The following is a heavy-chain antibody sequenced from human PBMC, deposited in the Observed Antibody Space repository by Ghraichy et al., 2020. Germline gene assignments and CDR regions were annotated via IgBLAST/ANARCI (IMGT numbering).Heavy chain of an antibody. CDR2: IGNDGSAK. CDR1: GFSFSSHG. J-gene: IGHJ2*01. D-gene: IGHD4-11*01. CDR3: ASEGRDYPHVDWYFDL. V-gene: IGHV3-30*03. Sequence: GGSLRLSCAASGFSFSSHGIHWVRQAPGKGLEWVAVIGNDGSAKFYADSVKGRFTLSRDNSKNTLYLQMNSLRAEDTSVYYCASEGRDYPHVDWYFDLWGRGTLVTVSS.